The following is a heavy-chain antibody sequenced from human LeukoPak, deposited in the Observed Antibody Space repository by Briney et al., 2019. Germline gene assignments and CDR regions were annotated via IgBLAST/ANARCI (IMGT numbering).Heavy chain of an antibody. J-gene: IGHJ4*02. V-gene: IGHV4-4*02. CDR1: GGSISSSNW. Sequence: SGTLSLTCAVSGGSISSSNWWSWVRQPPGKGLEWIGEIYHSGSTNYNPSLKSRVTISVDKSKNQFSLKLSSVTAADTAVYYCARAVYGSGSYYTYYFDYWGQGTLVTVSS. D-gene: IGHD3-10*01. CDR2: IYHSGST. CDR3: ARAVYGSGSYYTYYFDY.